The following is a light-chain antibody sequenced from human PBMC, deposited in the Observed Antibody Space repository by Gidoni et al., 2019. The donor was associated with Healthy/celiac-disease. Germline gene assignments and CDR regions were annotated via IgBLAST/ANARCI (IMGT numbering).Light chain of an antibody. Sequence: QSALTQPPSASGSPGQSVTISCTGTSSDVGGYNYVPWYQQHPGKAPKLMSYEVSKRPSGVPDRFSGSKSGNTSSLTVSGLQAEDEADYYCSSYAGSKVVFGGGTKLTVL. V-gene: IGLV2-8*01. CDR2: EVS. CDR1: SSDVGGYNY. CDR3: SSYAGSKVV. J-gene: IGLJ2*01.